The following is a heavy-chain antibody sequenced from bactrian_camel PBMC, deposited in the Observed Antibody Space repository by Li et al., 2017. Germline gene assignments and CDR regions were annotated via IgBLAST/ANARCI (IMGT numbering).Heavy chain of an antibody. J-gene: IGHJ4*01. V-gene: IGHV3S25*01. CDR2: INSGGGTT. Sequence: QVQLVESGGGLVQPGGSLRLSCAASGFTFSSYWMYWVRQAPGKGLEWVSTINSGGGTTYYADSVKGRVTISKDADNNTVDLHMINLKPEDTGMYYCAADWLQDGGRWLRTMAGSTSLPTGQGTQVTVS. CDR1: GFTFSSYW. D-gene: IGHD1*01.